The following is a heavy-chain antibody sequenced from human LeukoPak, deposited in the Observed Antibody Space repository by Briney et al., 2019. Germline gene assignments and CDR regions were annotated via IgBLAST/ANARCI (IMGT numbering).Heavy chain of an antibody. CDR3: AREDGTY. D-gene: IGHD1-1*01. CDR2: ISTSGRTI. J-gene: IGHJ4*02. CDR1: GFTFSDYY. V-gene: IGHV3-11*01. Sequence: GRSLRLSCAASGFTFSDYYMTWIRQAPGKGLEGVSYISTSGRTIFYTDSVKGRFTISRDNAKNPLALQMNSLRADETAIYYCAREDGTYWGQGTLVTVSS.